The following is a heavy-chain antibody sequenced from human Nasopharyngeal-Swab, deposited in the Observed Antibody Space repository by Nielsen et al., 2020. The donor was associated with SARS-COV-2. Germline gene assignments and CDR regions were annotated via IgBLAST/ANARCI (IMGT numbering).Heavy chain of an antibody. Sequence: SETLSLTCAVSGGSISSGGYSWIWIRQPPGKGLEWIGYIYHSGSTYYNPSLKSRVPISVDRSKNQFSLKLSSVTAADTAVYYCARRYSSSWSYYYYYGMDVWGQGTTVTVSS. V-gene: IGHV4-30-2*01. D-gene: IGHD6-13*01. CDR1: GGSISSGGYS. CDR3: ARRYSSSWSYYYYYGMDV. CDR2: IYHSGST. J-gene: IGHJ6*02.